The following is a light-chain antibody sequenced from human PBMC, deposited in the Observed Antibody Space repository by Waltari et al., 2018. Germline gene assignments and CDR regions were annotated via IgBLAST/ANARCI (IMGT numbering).Light chain of an antibody. CDR3: SSYTSSSTPCV. V-gene: IGLV2-14*03. J-gene: IGLJ1*01. Sequence: QSALTQPASVSGSPGQSITISCTGTSSDVGGYNYVSWYQQHPGQAPKLMIYDVSNRPSGVSNRFSGSKSGNTASLTISGLQAEDEADYYCSSYTSSSTPCVFGTGTKVTVL. CDR1: SSDVGGYNY. CDR2: DVS.